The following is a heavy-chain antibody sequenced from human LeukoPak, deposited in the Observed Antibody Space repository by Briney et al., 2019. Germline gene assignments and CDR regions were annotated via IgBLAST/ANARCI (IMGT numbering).Heavy chain of an antibody. CDR2: IIRNSGSI. CDR1: GFTFDDYA. Sequence: PGRSLRLSCAASGFTFDDYAMHWVRQAPGKGLEWVSGIIRNSGSIDYADSVKGRFTISRDNAKNSLYLQMNSLRAEDTALYYCAKDSGYDLSAFDYWGQGTLVTVSS. J-gene: IGHJ4*02. CDR3: AKDSGYDLSAFDY. V-gene: IGHV3-9*01. D-gene: IGHD5-12*01.